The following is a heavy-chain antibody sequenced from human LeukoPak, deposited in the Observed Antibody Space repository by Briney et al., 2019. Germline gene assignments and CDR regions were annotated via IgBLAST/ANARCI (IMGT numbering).Heavy chain of an antibody. V-gene: IGHV4-59*01. CDR2: VHYTWNT. CDR1: GGSIGSYH. Sequence: SETLSLTCSVSGGSIGSYHWNWIRQPPGKGLEWIGHVHYTWNTKYNPSLTGRVSISLDRSKNQFSLSLTSVTAADTAVYYCARVASKGGMDVWGQGTTVTVSS. J-gene: IGHJ6*02. CDR3: ARVASKGGMDV. D-gene: IGHD5/OR15-5a*01.